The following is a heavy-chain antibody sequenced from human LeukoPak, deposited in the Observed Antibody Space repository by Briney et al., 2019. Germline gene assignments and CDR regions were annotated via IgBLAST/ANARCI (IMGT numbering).Heavy chain of an antibody. J-gene: IGHJ4*02. CDR1: GFTFSSYS. CDR3: AKVRCSTSCYFDY. CDR2: ISSSSSYI. Sequence: PGGSLRLSCAASGFTFSSYSMNWVRQAPGKGLEWVSSISSSSSYIYHADSVKGRFTISRDNAKNSLYLQMNSLRAEDTAVYYCAKVRCSTSCYFDYWGQGTLVTVSS. D-gene: IGHD2-2*01. V-gene: IGHV3-21*01.